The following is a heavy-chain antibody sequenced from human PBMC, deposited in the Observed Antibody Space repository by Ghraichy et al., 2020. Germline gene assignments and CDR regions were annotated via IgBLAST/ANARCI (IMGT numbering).Heavy chain of an antibody. CDR3: ARHGRCSGGSCYSSRFSFDI. V-gene: IGHV4-34*01. CDR2: INHSGST. Sequence: SETLSLTCAVYGGSFSGYYWSWIRQPPGKGLEWIGEINHSGSTNYNPSLKSRVTISVDTSKNQFSLKLSSVTAADTAVYYCARHGRCSGGSCYSSRFSFDIWGQGTMVTVSS. D-gene: IGHD2-15*01. J-gene: IGHJ3*02. CDR1: GGSFSGYY.